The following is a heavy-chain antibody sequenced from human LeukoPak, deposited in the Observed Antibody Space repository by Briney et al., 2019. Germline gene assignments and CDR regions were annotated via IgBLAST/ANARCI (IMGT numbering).Heavy chain of an antibody. J-gene: IGHJ4*02. D-gene: IGHD3-10*01. V-gene: IGHV2-70*01. CDR3: ARLLFRGVITEAFDS. Sequence: SGPALVKPTQTLTLTCTFSGFSLNTRGMCVSWFRQPPGKALEWLAQIDWDDDKYYSTSLKTRLTISKDTSKNQVVLTMTNMDFVDTATYSCARLLFRGVITEAFDSWGQGTLVTVSS. CDR1: GFSLNTRGMC. CDR2: IDWDDDK.